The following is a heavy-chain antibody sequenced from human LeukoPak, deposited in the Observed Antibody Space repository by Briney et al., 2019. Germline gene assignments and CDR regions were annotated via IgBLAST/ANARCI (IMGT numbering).Heavy chain of an antibody. CDR3: ARDLVVGATGYYYYYYMDV. Sequence: GASVKVSCKASGYTFTGYYMHWVRQAPGQGLEWVGWINPNSGGTNYAQKFQGRVTMTRDTSISTAYMELSRLRSDDTAVYYCARDLVVGATGYYYYYYMDVWGKGTTVTVSS. CDR1: GYTFTGYY. J-gene: IGHJ6*03. V-gene: IGHV1-2*02. D-gene: IGHD1-26*01. CDR2: INPNSGGT.